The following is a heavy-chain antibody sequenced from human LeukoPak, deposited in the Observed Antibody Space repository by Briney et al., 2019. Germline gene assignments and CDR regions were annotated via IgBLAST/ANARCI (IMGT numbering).Heavy chain of an antibody. D-gene: IGHD2-21*02. CDR1: GYTFTSYG. V-gene: IGHV1-69*05. CDR2: IIPIFGTA. J-gene: IGHJ4*02. Sequence: SVKVSCKASGYTFTSYGISWARQAPGQGLEWMGGIIPIFGTANYAQKFQGRVTITTDESTSTAYMELRSLRSDDTAIYYCARDGCGVDCYSAKYYFDHWGQGTLVTVSS. CDR3: ARDGCGVDCYSAKYYFDH.